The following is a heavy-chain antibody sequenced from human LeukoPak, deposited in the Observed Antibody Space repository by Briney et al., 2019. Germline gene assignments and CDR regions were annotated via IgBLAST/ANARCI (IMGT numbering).Heavy chain of an antibody. CDR2: IYPGDSDT. Sequence: GESLKISCKGSGYSFTSYWNGWVRQMPGKGLEWMGIIYPGDSDTRYSPSFQGQVTISADKSISTAYLQWSSLKASDTAMYYCARSKESYSSNWYGDYWGQGALVTVSS. CDR1: GYSFTSYW. D-gene: IGHD6-13*01. J-gene: IGHJ4*02. CDR3: ARSKESYSSNWYGDY. V-gene: IGHV5-51*01.